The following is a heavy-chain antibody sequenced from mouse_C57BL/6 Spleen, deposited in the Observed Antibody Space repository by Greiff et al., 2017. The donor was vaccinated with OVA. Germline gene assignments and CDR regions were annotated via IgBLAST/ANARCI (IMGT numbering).Heavy chain of an antibody. CDR2: IWSGGST. CDR1: GFSLTSYG. CDR3: AGKGDGCDFDV. D-gene: IGHD2-3*01. V-gene: IGHV2-2*01. Sequence: QVQLQQSGPGLVQPSQSLSITCTVSGFSLTSYGVHWVRQSPGKGLEWLGVIWSGGSTDYYAAFIYSLSISKDNSKSQVFFKMNSLQADDTAIEYCAGKGDGCDFDVWGTGTTVTVSS. J-gene: IGHJ1*03.